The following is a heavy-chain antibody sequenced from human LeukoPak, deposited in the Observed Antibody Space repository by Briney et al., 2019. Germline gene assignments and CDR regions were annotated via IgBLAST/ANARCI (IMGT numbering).Heavy chain of an antibody. Sequence: SETLSLTCTVSGGSISSSSYYWGWIRQPPGKGLEWIGSIYYSGSTYYNPSLKSRVTISVDTSKNQFSLKLSSVTAADTAVYYCARAFFGVVIRRGPPPYYFDYWGQGTLVTVSS. D-gene: IGHD3-3*01. CDR3: ARAFFGVVIRRGPPPYYFDY. J-gene: IGHJ4*02. CDR1: GGSISSSSYY. CDR2: IYYSGST. V-gene: IGHV4-39*07.